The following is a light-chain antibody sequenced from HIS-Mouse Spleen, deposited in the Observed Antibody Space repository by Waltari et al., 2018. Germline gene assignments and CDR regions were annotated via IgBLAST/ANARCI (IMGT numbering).Light chain of an antibody. V-gene: IGLV2-8*01. CDR1: SSDVGGDNY. J-gene: IGLJ1*01. Sequence: QSALTQPPSASGSPGQSVTISCTGTSSDVGGDNYVSWYQQHPGKAPKPMIYEVSKRPSGVPDRFSGSKSGNTASLTVSGLQAEDEADYYCSSYAGSNNSLYVFGTGTKVTVL. CDR2: EVS. CDR3: SSYAGSNNSLYV.